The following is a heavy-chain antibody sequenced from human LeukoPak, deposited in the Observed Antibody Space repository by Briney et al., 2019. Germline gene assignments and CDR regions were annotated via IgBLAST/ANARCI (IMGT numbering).Heavy chain of an antibody. V-gene: IGHV3-23*01. CDR2: ISGTDGST. D-gene: IGHD3-22*01. Sequence: GGSLRLSCATSGFTFRSYAMSWVRQAPGKGLEWVSAISGTDGSTYYADSVKGRFTISRDTSKNTLYLQMNSLRAEDTAVYYCARGYYDSSGSAAFDIWGQGTMVTVSS. J-gene: IGHJ3*02. CDR3: ARGYYDSSGSAAFDI. CDR1: GFTFRSYA.